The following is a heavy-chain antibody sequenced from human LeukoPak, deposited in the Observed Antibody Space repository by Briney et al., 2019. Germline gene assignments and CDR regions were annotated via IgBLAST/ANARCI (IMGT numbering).Heavy chain of an antibody. CDR2: IHASGST. D-gene: IGHD3-16*01. CDR3: ARDSWAANL. Sequence: SETLSLTCTVSGGSINNYYWTWTRQPAGKGLEWIGRIHASGSTNYNPSLKSRVTMSVDTSKNQFSLNLSSVTAADTAVYYCARDSWAANLWGRGTLVTVSS. CDR1: GGSINNYY. J-gene: IGHJ2*01. V-gene: IGHV4-4*07.